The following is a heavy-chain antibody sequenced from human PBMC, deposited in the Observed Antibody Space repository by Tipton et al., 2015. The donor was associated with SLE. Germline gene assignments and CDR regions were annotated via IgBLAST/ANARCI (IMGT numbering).Heavy chain of an antibody. CDR1: GGSFSGYY. J-gene: IGHJ3*02. CDR3: AREEGYDSSTNAFDI. CDR2: IYNSDST. Sequence: LRLSCAVYGGSFSGYYWTWIRQPAGKGLEWIGRIYNSDSTNYNPSLKSRVTISVDTSKNQFSLRLNSVTAADTAVYYCAREEGYDSSTNAFDIWGPGTMVTVSS. V-gene: IGHV4-4*07. D-gene: IGHD3-22*01.